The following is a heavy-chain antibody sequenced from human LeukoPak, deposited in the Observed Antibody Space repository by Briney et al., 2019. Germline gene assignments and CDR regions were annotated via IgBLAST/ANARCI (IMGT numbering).Heavy chain of an antibody. D-gene: IGHD2-15*01. V-gene: IGHV4-39*01. CDR3: ARGRSVVVVAATSPAGPRYYYGMDV. CDR1: GGSISSSSYY. CDR2: IYYSGST. J-gene: IGHJ6*02. Sequence: SETLSLTCTVSGGSISSSSYYWGWIRQPPGKGLEWIGSIYYSGSTYYNPSLKSRFTISVDTSKNQFSLKLSSVTAADTAVYYCARGRSVVVVAATSPAGPRYYYGMDVWGQGTTVTVSS.